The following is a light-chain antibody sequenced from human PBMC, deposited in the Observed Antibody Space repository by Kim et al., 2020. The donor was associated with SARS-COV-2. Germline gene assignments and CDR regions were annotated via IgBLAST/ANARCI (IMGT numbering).Light chain of an antibody. Sequence: QKVTISCSGCSSNIGNNYVSWYQQLPGTAPKLLIFDNNLRPSGIPDRFSGSKSGTSATLDITGLQTGDEADYFCGTWDSRLNSAVFGGGTQMTVL. CDR1: SSNIGNNY. V-gene: IGLV1-51*01. CDR3: GTWDSRLNSAV. J-gene: IGLJ7*01. CDR2: DNN.